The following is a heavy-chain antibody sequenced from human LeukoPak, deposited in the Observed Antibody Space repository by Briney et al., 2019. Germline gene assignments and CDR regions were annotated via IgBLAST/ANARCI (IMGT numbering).Heavy chain of an antibody. CDR3: ARDSPIRELRYFDWLSERFDY. Sequence: GGSLRLSCAASGFTFSSYWMSWVRQAPGKGLEWVANIKQDGSEKYYVDSVKGRFTISRDNAKNSLYLQMNSLRAEDTAVYYCARDSPIRELRYFDWLSERFDYWGQGTLVTVSS. J-gene: IGHJ4*02. CDR2: IKQDGSEK. V-gene: IGHV3-7*01. CDR1: GFTFSSYW. D-gene: IGHD3-9*01.